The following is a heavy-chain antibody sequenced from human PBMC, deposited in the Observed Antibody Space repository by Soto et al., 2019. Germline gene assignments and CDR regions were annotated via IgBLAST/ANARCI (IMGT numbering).Heavy chain of an antibody. V-gene: IGHV3-49*03. CDR1: GFNFGNYA. D-gene: IGHD3-22*01. J-gene: IGHJ4*02. Sequence: GSLRLSCTGSGFNFGNYAMSWFRQAPGKGPEWVGFIRSETYGGTPDYAASLRGRFTISRDDSKSIAYLEINSLQTDDTAVYYCTRYYYATSGYYVYWGQGPLVTLSS. CDR2: IRSETYGGTP. CDR3: TRYYYATSGYYVY.